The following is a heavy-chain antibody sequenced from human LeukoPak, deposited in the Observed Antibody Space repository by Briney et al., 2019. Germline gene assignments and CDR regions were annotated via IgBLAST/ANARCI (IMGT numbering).Heavy chain of an antibody. CDR2: ISSSGSTI. CDR3: ARASGQQWLEHYYYYGMDV. D-gene: IGHD6-19*01. CDR1: GFTFSSYE. Sequence: GGTLRLSCAASGFTFSSYEMNWVREAPGKGLEWVSFISSSGSTIYYADSVKGRFTISRDNAKTSLYLQMNSLRAEDTAVYYCARASGQQWLEHYYYYGMDVWGQGTTVTVSS. V-gene: IGHV3-48*03. J-gene: IGHJ6*02.